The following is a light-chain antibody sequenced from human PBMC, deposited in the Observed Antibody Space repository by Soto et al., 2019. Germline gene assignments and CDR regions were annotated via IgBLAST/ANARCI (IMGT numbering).Light chain of an antibody. CDR2: DTN. CDR1: TGAVTSGHY. V-gene: IGLV7-46*01. J-gene: IGLJ3*02. Sequence: QAVVTQEPSLTVSPGGTVTLTCGSSTGAVTSGHYPYWFQQKPGQAPRTLIYDTNNKHSRTPARFSGSLLGGKAALTLSGAQPEDEADYYCLLSYSGARGGVFGGGTKLTVL. CDR3: LLSYSGARGGV.